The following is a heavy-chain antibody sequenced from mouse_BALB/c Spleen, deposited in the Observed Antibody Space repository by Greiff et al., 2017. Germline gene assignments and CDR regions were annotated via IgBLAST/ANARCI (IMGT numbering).Heavy chain of an antibody. J-gene: IGHJ3*01. Sequence: EVKLMESGGGLVKPGGSLKLSCAASGFTFSSYAMSWVRQTPEKRLEWVASISSGGSTYYPDSVKGRFTISRDNARNILYLQMSSLRSEDTAMYYCARGDGYDGFAYWGQGTLVTVSA. V-gene: IGHV5-6-5*01. D-gene: IGHD2-2*01. CDR1: GFTFSSYA. CDR3: ARGDGYDGFAY. CDR2: ISSGGST.